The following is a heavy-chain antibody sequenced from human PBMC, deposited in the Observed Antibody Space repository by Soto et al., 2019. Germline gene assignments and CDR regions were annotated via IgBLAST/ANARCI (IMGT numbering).Heavy chain of an antibody. CDR2: ISGYNANT. CDR3: ARGNAGYSYGYLDY. D-gene: IGHD5-18*01. V-gene: IGHV1-18*01. Sequence: GPDVKKPGASLKVSCKASGYLFMDYGISWVRQAPGQGLEWMGWISGYNANTNHAQKFQDRVTMTADTSTSTVYMELRSLRSDDTAVYFCARGNAGYSYGYLDYWGQGTLVTVSS. J-gene: IGHJ4*02. CDR1: GYLFMDYG.